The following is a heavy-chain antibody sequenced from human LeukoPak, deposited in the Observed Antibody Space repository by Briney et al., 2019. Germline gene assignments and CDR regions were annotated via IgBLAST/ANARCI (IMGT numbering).Heavy chain of an antibody. J-gene: IGHJ4*02. V-gene: IGHV1-2*02. CDR3: AKIPFGGVAD. CDR1: GYIFTNYY. CDR2: INPNSGDT. Sequence: ASLKVSCKASGYIFTNYYIHWVRQAPGQGLDRMGWINPNSGDTNYAQKFQGRVTMTSDTSINTAYMELSLTSDDTAVYYCAKIPFGGVADWGQGTLVTVSS. D-gene: IGHD3-16*01.